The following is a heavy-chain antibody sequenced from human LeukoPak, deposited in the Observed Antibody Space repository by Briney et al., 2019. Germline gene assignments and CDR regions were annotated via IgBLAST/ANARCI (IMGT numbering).Heavy chain of an antibody. J-gene: IGHJ4*02. V-gene: IGHV5-51*01. CDR2: IYPGDSDT. Sequence: GESLKIPCKGSGYSFTSYWIGWVRQMSGTRLEWMGMIYPGDSDTRFSPSFQGQVTISADKSITTAYLQWSSLKASDPAMYYCAIFGVPFDYWGQGTLVTGSS. CDR1: GYSFTSYW. D-gene: IGHD3-3*01. CDR3: AIFGVPFDY.